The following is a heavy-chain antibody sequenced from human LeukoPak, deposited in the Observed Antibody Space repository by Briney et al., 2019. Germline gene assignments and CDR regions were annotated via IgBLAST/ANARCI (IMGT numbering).Heavy chain of an antibody. CDR1: GFTFSSYD. CDR3: ARVPSGYYKDY. V-gene: IGHV3-48*03. J-gene: IGHJ4*02. D-gene: IGHD3-22*01. Sequence: GGSLRLSCAASGFTFSSYDMNWVRQAPGKGLEWVSYISSSGTTIFYAHSVEGRFTISRDNAKNSLYLQMNTLRAEDTAVYYCARVPSGYYKDYWGQGTLVTVSS. CDR2: ISSSGTTI.